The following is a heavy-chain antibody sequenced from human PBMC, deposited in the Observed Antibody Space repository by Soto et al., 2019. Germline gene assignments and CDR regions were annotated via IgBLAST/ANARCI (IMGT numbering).Heavy chain of an antibody. D-gene: IGHD5-12*01. V-gene: IGHV1-8*01. J-gene: IGHJ6*03. CDR3: ARVESGYDSYYYYYMDV. CDR2: MNPNSGNT. CDR1: GYTFTDYD. Sequence: QVQLVQSGAEVKKPGASVKVSCKASGYTFTDYDINWVRQATGQGLEWMGWMNPNSGNTGYPQKFQGRITMTRKNARSTADMELSSLRSEDTAVYYCARVESGYDSYYYYYMDVWGKGTTVTVSS.